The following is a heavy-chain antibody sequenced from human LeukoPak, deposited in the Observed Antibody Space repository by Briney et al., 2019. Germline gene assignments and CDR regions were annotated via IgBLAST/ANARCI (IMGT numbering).Heavy chain of an antibody. D-gene: IGHD5-12*01. V-gene: IGHV1-2*02. J-gene: IGHJ4*02. Sequence: ASVKVSCKASGYTFTGYYMHWVRQAPGQGLEWMGWINPNSGGTNNAQKFQGRVTMTRDTSISTAYMELSRLRSDDTAVYYCAPGSDSGYYRVGTYFDYWGQGTLVTVSS. CDR3: APGSDSGYYRVGTYFDY. CDR2: INPNSGGT. CDR1: GYTFTGYY.